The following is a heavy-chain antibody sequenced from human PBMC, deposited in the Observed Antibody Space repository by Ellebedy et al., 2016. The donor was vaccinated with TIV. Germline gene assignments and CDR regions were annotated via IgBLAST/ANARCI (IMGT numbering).Heavy chain of an antibody. CDR3: AREGDLPRGNWFDP. CDR1: GYMFTDYY. J-gene: IGHJ5*02. D-gene: IGHD3-16*01. CDR2: INPNSGGT. V-gene: IGHV1-2*02. Sequence: ASVKVSCXASGYMFTDYYMHWVRQAPGQGLEWMGWINPNSGGTNCAQKFQGRVTMTRDTSISTAYMELSRVRSDDTAMYYCAREGDLPRGNWFDPWGQGTLVTVSS.